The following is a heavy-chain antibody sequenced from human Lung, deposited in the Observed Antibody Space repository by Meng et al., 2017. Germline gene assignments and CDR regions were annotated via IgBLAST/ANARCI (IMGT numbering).Heavy chain of an antibody. Sequence: QVQLQQWGAGLFKPSETLSLTCVVSGGSFSDYYWGWIRQPPGKGLEWIGEINHSGSTNYNPSLESRATISVDTSQNNLSLKLSSVTAADSAVYYCARGPTTMAHDFDYWGQGTLVTVSS. J-gene: IGHJ4*02. V-gene: IGHV4-34*01. D-gene: IGHD4-11*01. CDR3: ARGPTTMAHDFDY. CDR1: GGSFSDYY. CDR2: INHSGST.